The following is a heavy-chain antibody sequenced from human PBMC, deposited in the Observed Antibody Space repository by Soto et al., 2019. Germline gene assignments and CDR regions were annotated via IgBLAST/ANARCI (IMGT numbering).Heavy chain of an antibody. CDR3: DRGRGGPYDAFDI. D-gene: IGHD1-26*01. CDR2: IYYSGTT. Sequence: ETLSLTCTVSSGSIGTYFWSWIRQPPGKGLEWIGYIYYSGTTNYNPSLKSRVTIFLDTSKNQFSLRLSSVTAADTAVYYCDRGRGGPYDAFDIWGQGTLVTVSS. CDR1: SGSIGTYF. V-gene: IGHV4-59*01. J-gene: IGHJ3*02.